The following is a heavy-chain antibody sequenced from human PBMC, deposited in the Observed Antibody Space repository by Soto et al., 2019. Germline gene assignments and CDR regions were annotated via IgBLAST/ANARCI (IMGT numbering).Heavy chain of an antibody. CDR3: ARALLYCSSTSCGTSGLGMDV. Sequence: ASVKVSCKASGYTFTSYYMHWVRQAPGQGLEWMGIINPSGGSTSYAQKFQGRVTMTRDTSTSTAYMELSGLRSEDTAVYYCARALLYCSSTSCGTSGLGMDVWGQGTTVTVSS. J-gene: IGHJ6*02. CDR2: INPSGGST. CDR1: GYTFTSYY. V-gene: IGHV1-46*01. D-gene: IGHD2-2*01.